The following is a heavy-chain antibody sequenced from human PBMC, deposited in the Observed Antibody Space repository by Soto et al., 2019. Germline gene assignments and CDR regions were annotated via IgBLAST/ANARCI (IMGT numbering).Heavy chain of an antibody. CDR2: IYPGDSDT. V-gene: IGHV5-51*01. CDR1: GYSFTSYW. CDR3: ARRVGYDPYYYYGMDV. D-gene: IGHD2-8*02. J-gene: IGHJ6*02. Sequence: GESLKISCKASGYSFTSYWIGWVRQMPGKGLEWMGTIYPGDSDTRYSPSFQGQVTVSADKSISTAYLQWSSLKASDTAMYYCARRVGYDPYYYYGMDVWGQGTTVTVSS.